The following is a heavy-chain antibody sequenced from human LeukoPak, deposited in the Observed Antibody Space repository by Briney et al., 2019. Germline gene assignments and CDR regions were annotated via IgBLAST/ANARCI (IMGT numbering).Heavy chain of an antibody. CDR3: AHRPQTTGDYFDY. J-gene: IGHJ4*02. V-gene: IGHV2-5*01. D-gene: IGHD1-7*01. CDR2: IYWNDDK. Sequence: TLSLTCTVSGDSISSYYWTWIRQPPGKALEWLALIYWNDDKRYGPSLKSRLTITKDTSKNQVVLTMTNMDPVDTATYYCAHRPQTTGDYFDYWGQGTLVTVSS. CDR1: GDSISSYYWT.